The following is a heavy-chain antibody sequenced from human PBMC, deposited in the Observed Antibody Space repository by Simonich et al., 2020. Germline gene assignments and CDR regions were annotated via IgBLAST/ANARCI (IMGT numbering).Heavy chain of an antibody. D-gene: IGHD2-21*01. Sequence: QVQLQQWGAGLLKPSETLSLTCAVYGGSFSGYDRSWIRQPPGKGRGWIGETNHSGSTNDNPALTSLVTISVDTAKNQFSLKLSSVTAADTAVYYCAREFRDYWYFDLWGRGTLVTVSS. V-gene: IGHV4-34*01. CDR3: AREFRDYWYFDL. CDR2: TNHSGST. CDR1: GGSFSGYD. J-gene: IGHJ2*01.